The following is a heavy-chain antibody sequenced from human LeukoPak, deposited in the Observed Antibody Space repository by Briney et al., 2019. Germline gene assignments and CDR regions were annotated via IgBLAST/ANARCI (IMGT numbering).Heavy chain of an antibody. CDR1: GFTVSNNY. Sequence: PGGSLRLSCAASGFTVSNNYMSWVRQAPGKGLEWVSLIYSGGSTSYADSVKGRFTISRDNSKNTLYLQMNSLRAEDTAVYYCARDLEDYYDSSGYEDYWGQGTLVTVSS. J-gene: IGHJ4*02. CDR2: IYSGGST. V-gene: IGHV3-66*01. CDR3: ARDLEDYYDSSGYEDY. D-gene: IGHD3-22*01.